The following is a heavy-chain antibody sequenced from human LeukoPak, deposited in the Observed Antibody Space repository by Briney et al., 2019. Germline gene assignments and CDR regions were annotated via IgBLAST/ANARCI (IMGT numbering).Heavy chain of an antibody. CDR2: VYFSGST. D-gene: IGHD3-9*01. CDR1: GGSLSNYY. CDR3: GKTDIYFNPIDY. J-gene: IGHJ4*02. V-gene: IGHV4-59*12. Sequence: PSETLSLTCTVSGGSLSNYYWSWIRQAPGKGLEWIGYVYFSGSTNYNPSLKSRVTISMDYSKNQFSLKLTSVTAADTAIYYCGKTDIYFNPIDYWGPGSLVTVSS.